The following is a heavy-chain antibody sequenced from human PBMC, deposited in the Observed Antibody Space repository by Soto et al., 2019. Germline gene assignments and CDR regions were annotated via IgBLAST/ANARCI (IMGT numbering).Heavy chain of an antibody. V-gene: IGHV5-51*07. D-gene: IGHD5-12*01. CDR3: ARQGYGAYDY. J-gene: IGHJ4*02. CDR2: INPADSDT. Sequence: QTPGKGLESMGIINPADSDTTYSPSFQGQVTISADRPISTAYLQWSSLKASDTAMYFCARQGYGAYDYWGQGTLVTVSS.